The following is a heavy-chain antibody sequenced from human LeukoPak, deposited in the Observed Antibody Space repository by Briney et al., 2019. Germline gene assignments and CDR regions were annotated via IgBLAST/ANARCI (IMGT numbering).Heavy chain of an antibody. CDR1: GYTFTGYY. Sequence: ASVKVSCKASGYTFTGYYMHWVRQAPGQGLEWMGWINPNSGGTNYAQKFQGRVTMTRDTSISTTYMELSRLRSDDTAVYYCARLILESYYTGDYWGQGTLVTVSS. D-gene: IGHD1-26*01. V-gene: IGHV1-2*02. CDR3: ARLILESYYTGDY. J-gene: IGHJ4*02. CDR2: INPNSGGT.